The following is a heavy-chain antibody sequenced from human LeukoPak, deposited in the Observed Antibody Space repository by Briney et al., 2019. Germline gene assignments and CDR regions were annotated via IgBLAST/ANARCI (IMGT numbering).Heavy chain of an antibody. Sequence: SQTLFLTCAVSGGSISSGGYSWSWIRQPPGKGLEWIGYIYYSGSTYYNPSLRSRVTISVDTSKNQFSLKLSSVTAADTAVYYCARSSEGRYYYDSSGFSYYYYYMDVWGKGTTVTISS. D-gene: IGHD3-22*01. CDR2: IYYSGST. V-gene: IGHV4-30-4*07. CDR3: ARSSEGRYYYDSSGFSYYYYYMDV. CDR1: GGSISSGGYS. J-gene: IGHJ6*03.